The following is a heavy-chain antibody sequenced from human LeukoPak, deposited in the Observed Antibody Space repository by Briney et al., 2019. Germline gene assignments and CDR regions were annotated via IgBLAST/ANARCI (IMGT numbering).Heavy chain of an antibody. CDR3: ARGQIYGTGSYFFDH. J-gene: IGHJ4*02. D-gene: IGHD3-10*01. CDR1: GFTVTSNY. V-gene: IGHV3-66*01. CDR2: IYTDGRT. Sequence: GGSLRLSCAASGFTVTSNYMSWVRQPPGEWRLEWVSVIYTDGRTFYTGSVTGRFTISRDNSKNTLYLQMNSLRAEDTAVYYCARGQIYGTGSYFFDHWGQGTLVTVSS.